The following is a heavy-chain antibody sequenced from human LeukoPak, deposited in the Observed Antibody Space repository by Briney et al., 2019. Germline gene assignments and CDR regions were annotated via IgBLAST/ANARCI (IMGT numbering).Heavy chain of an antibody. J-gene: IGHJ4*02. V-gene: IGHV3-48*04. Sequence: GGCLRLSCAASGFTFSSYSMNWVRQAPGKGLEWVSYISSSSSTIYYADSVKGRFTISRDNAKNSLYLQMNSLRAEDTAVYYCAREPGIAAAGTGDFDYWGQGTLVTVSS. CDR3: AREPGIAAAGTGDFDY. CDR1: GFTFSSYS. D-gene: IGHD6-13*01. CDR2: ISSSSSTI.